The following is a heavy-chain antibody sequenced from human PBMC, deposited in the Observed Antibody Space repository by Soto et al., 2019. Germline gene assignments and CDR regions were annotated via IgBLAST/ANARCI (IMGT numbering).Heavy chain of an antibody. Sequence: SETLSLTCTVSGGSISSGGYYWSWVRQHPGKGLEWIGYIYYSGSTYYNPSLKSRVTISVDTSKNQFSLKLSSVTAADTAVYYCARAREDYVWGSYRESVYYFDYWGQGTLVTVSS. J-gene: IGHJ4*02. V-gene: IGHV4-31*03. D-gene: IGHD3-16*02. CDR1: GGSISSGGYY. CDR2: IYYSGST. CDR3: ARAREDYVWGSYRESVYYFDY.